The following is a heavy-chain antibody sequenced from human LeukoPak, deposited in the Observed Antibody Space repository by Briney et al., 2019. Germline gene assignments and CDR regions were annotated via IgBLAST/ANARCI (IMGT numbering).Heavy chain of an antibody. Sequence: GGSLRLSCAASGFTFSSYAMSWVRQAPGKGLEWVSAISGSGGSTYYADSVKGRFTISRDNSKNTLYLQMNSLRAEDTAVYYCAKEGYSSGWSYNWFDPWGQGTLVTVSS. CDR2: ISGSGGST. CDR3: AKEGYSSGWSYNWFDP. V-gene: IGHV3-23*01. CDR1: GFTFSSYA. J-gene: IGHJ5*02. D-gene: IGHD6-19*01.